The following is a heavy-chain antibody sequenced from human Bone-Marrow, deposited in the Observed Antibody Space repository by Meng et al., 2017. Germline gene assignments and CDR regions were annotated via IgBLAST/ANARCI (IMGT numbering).Heavy chain of an antibody. CDR3: AREDYGDFRHAFDI. D-gene: IGHD4-17*01. CDR1: GGSISSGGYY. J-gene: IGHJ3*02. V-gene: IGHV4-31*03. CDR2: IYYSGST. Sequence: QGQLPESGPGLVKPSQTLSLTCTVSGGSISSGGYYWSWIRQHPGKGLEWIGYIYYSGSTYYNPSLKSRVTISVDTSKNQFSLKLSSVTAADTAVYYCAREDYGDFRHAFDIWGQGTMVTVSS.